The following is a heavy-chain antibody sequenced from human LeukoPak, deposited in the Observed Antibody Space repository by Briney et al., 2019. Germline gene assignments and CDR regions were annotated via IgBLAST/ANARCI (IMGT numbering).Heavy chain of an antibody. J-gene: IGHJ4*01. D-gene: IGHD1-14*01. V-gene: IGHV3-64D*06. CDR3: VSPVFINY. CDR2: IGSDGDST. CDR1: GFTFSSLG. Sequence: GGSLRLSCSASGFTFSSLGMHWVRQAPGKGLEHVSTIGSDGDSTYYADSVKDRFTITRDNSKNALYLQMTSLRPEDSAVYYCVSPVFINYWGQGTLVTVSS.